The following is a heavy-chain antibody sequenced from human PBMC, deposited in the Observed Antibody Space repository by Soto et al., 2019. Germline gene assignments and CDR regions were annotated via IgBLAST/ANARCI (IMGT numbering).Heavy chain of an antibody. CDR1: GGTFSSYA. J-gene: IGHJ6*02. V-gene: IGHV1-69*13. Sequence: GASVKVSCKASGGTFSSYAISWVRQAPGQGLEWMGGIIPIFGTANYAQKFQGRVTITADESTSTAYMELSSLRSEDTAVYYCAGDVRGVTMDYYYYGMDVWGQGTTVTVSS. CDR3: AGDVRGVTMDYYYYGMDV. D-gene: IGHD3-10*01. CDR2: IIPIFGTA.